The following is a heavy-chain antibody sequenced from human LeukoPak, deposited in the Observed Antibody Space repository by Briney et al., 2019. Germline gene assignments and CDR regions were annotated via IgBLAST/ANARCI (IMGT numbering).Heavy chain of an antibody. J-gene: IGHJ4*02. Sequence: GGSLRLSCAVSGFTFSAYAMSWVRQAPGKGLEWVANIKQDGSEKYYVDSVKGRFTISRDNAKNSLYLQMNSLRAEDTAVYYCVREAKESGGFDYWGQGTLVTVSS. CDR3: VREAKESGGFDY. D-gene: IGHD2-15*01. V-gene: IGHV3-7*01. CDR2: IKQDGSEK. CDR1: GFTFSAYA.